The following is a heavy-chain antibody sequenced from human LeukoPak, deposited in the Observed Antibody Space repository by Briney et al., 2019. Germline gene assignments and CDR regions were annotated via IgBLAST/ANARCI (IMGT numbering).Heavy chain of an antibody. J-gene: IGHJ4*02. CDR1: GYSYTGYH. CDR3: ARSYGSGSYPYGSSGYDLSYFGY. CDR2: INPNSCGT. D-gene: IGHD3-10*01. Sequence: ASVPDSFKGSGYSYTGYHLHWVRQPPGQGLEGMGCINPNSCGTNYAQRFQGRVTMIRDTFISTVYMQLSRLRFVDTGVYYWARSYGSGSYPYGSSGYDLSYFGYWGPGTLVTVA. V-gene: IGHV1-2*02.